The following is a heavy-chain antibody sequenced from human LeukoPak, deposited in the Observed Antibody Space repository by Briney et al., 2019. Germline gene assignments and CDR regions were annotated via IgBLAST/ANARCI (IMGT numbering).Heavy chain of an antibody. J-gene: IGHJ5*02. D-gene: IGHD3-16*01. V-gene: IGHV4-39*01. Sequence: KPSETLSLTCTVSGGSISSSCYYWGWVRQPPGKGLEGNGSIYYSRSTYYNPSLKSRVTISVDTSKNQFSLKLSSVTAADTAVYYCARHVGGVRPKNWFDPWGQGTLVTVSS. CDR1: GGSISSSCYY. CDR3: ARHVGGVRPKNWFDP. CDR2: IYYSRST.